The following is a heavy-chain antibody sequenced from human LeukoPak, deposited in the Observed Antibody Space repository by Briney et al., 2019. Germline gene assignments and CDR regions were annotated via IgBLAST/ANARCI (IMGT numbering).Heavy chain of an antibody. V-gene: IGHV1-18*01. CDR3: ARTLAAEIKMWSDGFSDF. J-gene: IGHJ4*02. D-gene: IGHD2-21*01. CDR2: FSAYNGVT. CDR1: GHTFTRHG. Sequence: ASVKVSCKTSGHTFTRHGVSWVRQAPGQGLEWMGWFSAYNGVTFYGQKFQGRLTMTTDTSTSTAYMELRSLRSDDTAVYHCARTLAAEIKMWSDGFSDFWGQGTLVTVSS.